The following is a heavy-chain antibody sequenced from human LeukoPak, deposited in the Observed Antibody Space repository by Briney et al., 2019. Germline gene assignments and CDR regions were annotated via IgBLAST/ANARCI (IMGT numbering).Heavy chain of an antibody. CDR2: IYYSGST. CDR3: ARGGMAAVFDY. D-gene: IGHD5-24*01. V-gene: IGHV4-59*01. J-gene: IGHJ4*02. Sequence: ASETLSLTCTVSGGSISSYYWSWIRQPPGKGLEWIGYIYYSGSTNYNPSLKSRVTISVDTSKNQFSLKLSSVTAADTAVYYCARGGMAAVFDYWGRGTLVTVSS. CDR1: GGSISSYY.